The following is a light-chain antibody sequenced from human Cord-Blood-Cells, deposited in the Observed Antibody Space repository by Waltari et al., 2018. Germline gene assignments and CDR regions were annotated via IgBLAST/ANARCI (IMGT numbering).Light chain of an antibody. CDR3: CSYAGSSTVV. Sequence: QSALTQPASVSGSPGQSITISCTGTSSDVGSYNLVSWYQQHPGKAPKLMIYEVSKRPSGVFNRFAGSKSGNTAARTISGLQAEDEADYYCCSYAGSSTVVFGGGTKLTVL. CDR1: SSDVGSYNL. V-gene: IGLV2-23*02. J-gene: IGLJ2*01. CDR2: EVS.